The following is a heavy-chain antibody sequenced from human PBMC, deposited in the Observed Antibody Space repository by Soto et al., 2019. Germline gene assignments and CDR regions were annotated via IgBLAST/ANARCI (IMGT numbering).Heavy chain of an antibody. Sequence: ASVKLSCTASGYTFTGYYMHWVRQAPGQGLEWMGWINPNSGGTNYAQKFQGRVTITADESTSTAYMELSSLRSEDTAVYYCARPTSSIAASTHPKPYYYYGMDVWGQGTTVTVSS. CDR1: GYTFTGYY. CDR2: INPNSGGT. D-gene: IGHD6-6*01. CDR3: ARPTSSIAASTHPKPYYYYGMDV. J-gene: IGHJ6*02. V-gene: IGHV1-2*02.